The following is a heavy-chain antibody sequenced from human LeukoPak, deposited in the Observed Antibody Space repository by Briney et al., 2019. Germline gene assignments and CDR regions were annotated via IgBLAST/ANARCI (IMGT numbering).Heavy chain of an antibody. D-gene: IGHD2-15*01. J-gene: IGHJ4*02. CDR1: GFTFSSYA. Sequence: GGSLRLSCAASGFTFSSYAMSWVRQAPGKGLEWVSSISGSGGSTYYADSVKGRFTISRDNSKNTLYLQMNSLRAEDTAVYYCAKDMRVVVAATFDYWGQGTLVTVSS. CDR3: AKDMRVVVAATFDY. CDR2: ISGSGGST. V-gene: IGHV3-23*01.